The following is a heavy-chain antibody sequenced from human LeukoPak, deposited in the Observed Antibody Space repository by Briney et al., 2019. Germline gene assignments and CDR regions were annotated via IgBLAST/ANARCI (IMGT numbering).Heavy chain of an antibody. D-gene: IGHD4-17*01. Sequence: SETLSLTCTVSGVSIYSFYWRWLRQPPGKGLEGIGYIYFSGSTTNNPSLKSRATISVDTSKNQCSLKLSSVTAAATAVYYCARVGDQNAFDIWGQGTMVTVSS. CDR1: GVSIYSFY. CDR3: ARVGDQNAFDI. J-gene: IGHJ3*02. CDR2: IYFSGST. V-gene: IGHV4-59*01.